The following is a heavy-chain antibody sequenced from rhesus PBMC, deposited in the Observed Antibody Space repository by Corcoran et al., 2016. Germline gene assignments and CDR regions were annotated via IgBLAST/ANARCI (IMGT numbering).Heavy chain of an antibody. CDR3: ATIAAAGMGFDY. Sequence: LQLQESGPGLVNPSETLSPTCAVSGGSNSSNSWNCIRQPLGQGLEWIGRIAGSGGSTAYNPSLKSRVTISTDTSKKEFSLKLTSVTAADTAVYYCATIAAAGMGFDYWGQGALVTVSS. D-gene: IGHD6-25*01. CDR1: GGSNSSNS. J-gene: IGHJ4*01. CDR2: IAGSGGST. V-gene: IGHV4-173*01.